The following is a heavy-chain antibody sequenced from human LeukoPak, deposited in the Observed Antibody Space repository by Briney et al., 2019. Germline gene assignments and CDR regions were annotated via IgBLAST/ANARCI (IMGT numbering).Heavy chain of an antibody. J-gene: IGHJ5*02. V-gene: IGHV3-48*03. CDR2: INSDGSTI. D-gene: IGHD6-25*01. Sequence: PGGSLRLSCAASGFTFSNYEMNWVRQAPGKGLEWVSYINSDGSTIYYADSVKGRFTMSRDNAKNSLYLQMNSLRAEDTAVYYCAKDPYGRQPRRLWFDPWGQGTLVTVSS. CDR1: GFTFSNYE. CDR3: AKDPYGRQPRRLWFDP.